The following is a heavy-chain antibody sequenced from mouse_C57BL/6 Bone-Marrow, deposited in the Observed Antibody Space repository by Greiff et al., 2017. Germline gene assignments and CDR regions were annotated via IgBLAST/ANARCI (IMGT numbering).Heavy chain of an antibody. D-gene: IGHD1-1*01. CDR1: GYTFTSYW. V-gene: IGHV1-59*01. CDR2: IDPSDSYT. Sequence: QVQLKQPGAELVRPGTSVKLSCKASGYTFTSYWMHWVKQRPGQGLEWIGVIDPSDSYTNYNQKFKGKATLTVDTSSSTAYMQLSSLTSEDSAVYYCASYYGSDYWGQGTTLTVSS. CDR3: ASYYGSDY. J-gene: IGHJ2*01.